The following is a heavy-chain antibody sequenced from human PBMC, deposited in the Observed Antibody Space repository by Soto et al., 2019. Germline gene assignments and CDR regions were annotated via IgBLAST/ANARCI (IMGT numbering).Heavy chain of an antibody. Sequence: EVQLVETGGGLIQPGGSLRLSCAASGFTVSSNYMSWVRQAPGKGLEWVSVIYSGGSTYYADSVKGRFTISRDNSKNTLYVQMNSLRAEDTAVYYCARDHYYYYYGMDVWGQGTTVTVSS. CDR1: GFTVSSNY. CDR2: IYSGGST. V-gene: IGHV3-53*02. J-gene: IGHJ6*02. CDR3: ARDHYYYYYGMDV.